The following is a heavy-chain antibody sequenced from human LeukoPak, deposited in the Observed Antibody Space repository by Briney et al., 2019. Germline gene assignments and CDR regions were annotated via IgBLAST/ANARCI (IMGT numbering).Heavy chain of an antibody. V-gene: IGHV4-34*01. J-gene: IGHJ4*02. Sequence: SETLSLTCAVYGGSFSGYYWSWSRQPPGKGLGGLGEINHRGSTNYNPSLKSRGTISVDTSKNQFSQNLSSVTAADTAVYYCARSSPRLPDYWGQGTLVTVSS. CDR2: INHRGST. D-gene: IGHD6-25*01. CDR1: GGSFSGYY. CDR3: ARSSPRLPDY.